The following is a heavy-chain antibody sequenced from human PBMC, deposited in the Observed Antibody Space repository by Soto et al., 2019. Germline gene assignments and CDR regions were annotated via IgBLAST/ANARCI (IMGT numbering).Heavy chain of an antibody. Sequence: PGGSLRLSCAASGFTFSSYGMHWVRQAPGKGLEWVAVISYDGSNKYYADSVKGRFTISRDNSKNTLYLQMNSLRAEDTAVYYCAKDRVDCSSTSCYLGGYYYYYGMDVWGQGTTVTAP. V-gene: IGHV3-30*18. CDR2: ISYDGSNK. CDR1: GFTFSSYG. J-gene: IGHJ6*02. CDR3: AKDRVDCSSTSCYLGGYYYYYGMDV. D-gene: IGHD2-2*01.